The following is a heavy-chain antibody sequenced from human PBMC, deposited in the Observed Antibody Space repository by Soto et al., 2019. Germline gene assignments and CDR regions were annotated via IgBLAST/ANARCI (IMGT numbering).Heavy chain of an antibody. J-gene: IGHJ6*02. Sequence: ASVKVSCKASGYTFTGYAMHWVRQAPGQRLEWMGWINAGNGNTKYSQKFQGRVTITRDTSASTAYMELRSLRSDDTAVYYCASDCSSTSCNYYGMDIWDQGTTVTVSS. CDR1: GYTFTGYA. D-gene: IGHD2-2*01. CDR2: INAGNGNT. CDR3: ASDCSSTSCNYYGMDI. V-gene: IGHV1-3*01.